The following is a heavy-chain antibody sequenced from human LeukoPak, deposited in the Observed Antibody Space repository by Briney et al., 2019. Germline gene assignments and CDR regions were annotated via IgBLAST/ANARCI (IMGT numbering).Heavy chain of an antibody. CDR3: ARADYYDSQCDY. CDR1: GASINSDF. D-gene: IGHD3-22*01. Sequence: SEILSLTCTVSGASINSDFWTWIRQPPGKGLEWIGCGHKSGSTHYNPSLRSRVTISVDTSKSQFSLRLNSVTAADTAVYFCARADYYDSQCDYWGQGTLVTVSS. J-gene: IGHJ4*02. CDR2: GHKSGST. V-gene: IGHV4-59*08.